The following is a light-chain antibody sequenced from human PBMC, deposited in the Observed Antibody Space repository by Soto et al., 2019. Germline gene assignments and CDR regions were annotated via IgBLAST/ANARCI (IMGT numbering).Light chain of an antibody. J-gene: IGLJ1*01. CDR3: SSYKSTNTPYV. CDR2: EVT. CDR1: SSDVGAYNF. V-gene: IGLV2-14*01. Sequence: QSVLTQPASVSVSPGQSITISCTGSSSDVGAYNFVSWYQHHPGRAPKLILYEVTTRPSGVSSRFSGSKSGNTASLTISGLQADDEATYYCSSYKSTNTPYVFGTGTKLTVL.